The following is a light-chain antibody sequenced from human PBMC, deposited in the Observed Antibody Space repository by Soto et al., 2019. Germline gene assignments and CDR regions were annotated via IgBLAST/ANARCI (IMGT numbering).Light chain of an antibody. V-gene: IGKV4-1*01. CDR1: QSVLYSSNNKNY. J-gene: IGKJ1*01. CDR3: QQYYSTPRT. CDR2: WAS. Sequence: DIVMTQSPDSLAVSLGERATINCKSSQSVLYSSNNKNYLAWYQQKPGQHPKLLIYWASTRESGVPDRFSGSGSGTDFNLPIRSLQAEDVAVDYCQQYYSTPRTFGQGTKVEIK.